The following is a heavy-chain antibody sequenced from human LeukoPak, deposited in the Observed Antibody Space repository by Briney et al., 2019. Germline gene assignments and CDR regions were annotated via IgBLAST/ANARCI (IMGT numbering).Heavy chain of an antibody. CDR3: ARGTNYYGMDV. CDR1: GGSISSYY. J-gene: IGHJ6*02. Sequence: SEILSLTCSVAGGSISSYYWSWIRQPPGKGLEWIAYIYYSRRIDNNPSLKRRVTISVDTSKNQFSLKLSSVTAADTAVYYCARGTNYYGMDVWGQGATVTVS. V-gene: IGHV4-59*01. CDR2: IYYSRRI.